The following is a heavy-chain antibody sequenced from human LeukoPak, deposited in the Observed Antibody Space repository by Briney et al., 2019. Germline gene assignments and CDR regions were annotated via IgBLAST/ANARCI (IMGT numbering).Heavy chain of an antibody. Sequence: LRLSCAASGFIFSSYNMNWVRQPPGKGLEWIGYIYYSGSTYYNPSLKSRVSISVDTSKNQFSLKLSSVTAADTAVYYCARARCDTVITPRYWYFDLWGRGTLVAVSS. J-gene: IGHJ2*01. V-gene: IGHV4-30-4*08. CDR2: IYYSGST. D-gene: IGHD2/OR15-2a*01. CDR1: GFIFSSYN. CDR3: ARARCDTVITPRYWYFDL.